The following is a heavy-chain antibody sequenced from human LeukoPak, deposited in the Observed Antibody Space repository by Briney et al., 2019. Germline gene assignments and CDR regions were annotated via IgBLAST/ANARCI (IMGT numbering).Heavy chain of an antibody. CDR1: GGTFSSYA. CDR2: IIPILGIA. D-gene: IGHD4-11*01. CDR3: ARDFSSHSYYDFHAFDI. V-gene: IGHV1-69*04. J-gene: IGHJ3*02. Sequence: SVKVSCKASGGTFSSYAISWVRQAPGQGLEWMGRIIPILGIANYAQKFQGRVTITTDESTSTAYMELSSLRSEDTAVYYCARDFSSHSYYDFHAFDIWGQGTMVTVSS.